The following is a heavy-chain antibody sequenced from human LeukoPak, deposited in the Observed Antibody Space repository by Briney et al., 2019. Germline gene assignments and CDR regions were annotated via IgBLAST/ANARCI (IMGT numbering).Heavy chain of an antibody. D-gene: IGHD3-9*01. Sequence: SETLSFTCAVYGGSFSGYYWNWIRQPPGKGLEWIGEINHSASTNYNPSLKSRVTISVDTSKNQFSLKLSSVTAADTAVYYCARLTPRPVAYYDILTGYYDDYWGQGTLVTVSS. V-gene: IGHV4-34*01. CDR1: GGSFSGYY. CDR2: INHSAST. CDR3: ARLTPRPVAYYDILTGYYDDY. J-gene: IGHJ4*02.